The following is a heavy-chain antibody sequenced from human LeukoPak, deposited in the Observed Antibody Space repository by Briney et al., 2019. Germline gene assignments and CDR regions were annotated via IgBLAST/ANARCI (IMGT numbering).Heavy chain of an antibody. D-gene: IGHD6-13*01. Sequence: SETLSLTCAVYGGSFSGYYWSWIRQPPGKGLEWIGETNHSGSTNYNPSLKSRVTISVDTSKNQFSLKLSSVTAADTAVYYCASVGGSWYSSSWYGYWGQGTLVTVS. CDR3: ASVGGSWYSSSWYGY. J-gene: IGHJ4*02. V-gene: IGHV4-34*01. CDR1: GGSFSGYY. CDR2: TNHSGST.